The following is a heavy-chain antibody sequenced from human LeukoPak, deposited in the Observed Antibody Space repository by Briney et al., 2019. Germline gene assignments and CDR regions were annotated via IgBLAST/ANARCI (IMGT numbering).Heavy chain of an antibody. CDR1: GFTFSSYE. CDR2: ISSSGSTI. D-gene: IGHD3-22*01. V-gene: IGHV3-48*03. J-gene: IGHJ3*02. Sequence: GGSPRLSCAASGFTFSSYEMNWVRQAPGKGLEWVSYISSSGSTIYYADSVKGRFTISRDNAKNSLYLQMNSLRAEDTAVYYCARAQGVYYYDSSGPRPQDAFDIWGQGTMVTVSS. CDR3: ARAQGVYYYDSSGPRPQDAFDI.